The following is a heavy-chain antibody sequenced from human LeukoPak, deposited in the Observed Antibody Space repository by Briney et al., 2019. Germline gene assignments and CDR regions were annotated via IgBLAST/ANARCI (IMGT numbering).Heavy chain of an antibody. CDR2: ISYDGSNK. D-gene: IGHD4-23*01. CDR3: AKARHYGGNSRVYFQH. CDR1: GFTFSSYG. J-gene: IGHJ1*01. Sequence: GGSLRLSRAASGFTFSSYGMHWVRQAPGKGLEWVAVISYDGSNKNYADSVKGRFTISRDNSKNTLYLQMNSLRAEDTAVYYCAKARHYGGNSRVYFQHWGQGTLVTVSS. V-gene: IGHV3-30*18.